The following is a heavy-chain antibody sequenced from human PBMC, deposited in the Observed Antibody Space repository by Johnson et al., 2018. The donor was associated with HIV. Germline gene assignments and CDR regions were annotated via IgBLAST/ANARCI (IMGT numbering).Heavy chain of an antibody. CDR2: ISYDGSNK. Sequence: QVQLVEPGGGLVQPGGSLRLSCAASGFTFSNYAMHWVRQAPGKGLEWVAVISYDGSNKYYADSVKGRFTVSRDNYKNTLYLQMNSLRAEDTAVYYCAREQQLNLDAFDIWGQGTMVTVSS. CDR1: GFTFSNYA. CDR3: AREQQLNLDAFDI. V-gene: IGHV3-30*03. J-gene: IGHJ3*02. D-gene: IGHD6-13*01.